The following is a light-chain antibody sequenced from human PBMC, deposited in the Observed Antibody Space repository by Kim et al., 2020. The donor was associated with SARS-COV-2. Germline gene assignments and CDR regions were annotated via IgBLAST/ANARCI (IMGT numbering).Light chain of an antibody. CDR2: LTS. J-gene: IGKJ1*01. Sequence: SPGERPSLSCRASQSIISKCLAWYQQTPGQAPRLLIYLTSERVTGIPARFSGSGSGTDFTLTINRLEPEDFALYYCQQCDSSPWTFGQGTKVEIK. CDR1: QSIISKC. V-gene: IGKV3-20*01. CDR3: QQCDSSPWT.